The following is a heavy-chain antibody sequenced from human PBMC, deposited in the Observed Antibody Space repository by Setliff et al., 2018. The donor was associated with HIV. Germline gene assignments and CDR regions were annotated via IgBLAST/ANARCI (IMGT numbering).Heavy chain of an antibody. J-gene: IGHJ4*02. D-gene: IGHD4-17*01. CDR1: GGSVGSGSYY. Sequence: LSLTCTVSGGSVGSGSYYWSWIRQSPGKGLEWIGYIYYSGSTTYNPTLKSRVAMSIDTSKNQFSLKVRSVSAADTAVYYCARDPPGYGDSNDYWGQGMLVTVSS. V-gene: IGHV4-61*01. CDR2: IYYSGST. CDR3: ARDPPGYGDSNDY.